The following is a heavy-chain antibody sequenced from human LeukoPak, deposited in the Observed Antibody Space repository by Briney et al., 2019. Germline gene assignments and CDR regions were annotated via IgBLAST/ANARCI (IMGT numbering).Heavy chain of an antibody. J-gene: IGHJ4*02. CDR3: ARSYSSGWFAFDY. Sequence: GGSLRLSCAASGFTFSSYWMSWVRQAPGKGLEWVANIKQDGSEKYYVDSVKGRFTISRDNAKNSLYLQMNSLRAGDTAVYYCARSYSSGWFAFDYWGQGTLVTVSS. CDR1: GFTFSSYW. V-gene: IGHV3-7*01. D-gene: IGHD6-19*01. CDR2: IKQDGSEK.